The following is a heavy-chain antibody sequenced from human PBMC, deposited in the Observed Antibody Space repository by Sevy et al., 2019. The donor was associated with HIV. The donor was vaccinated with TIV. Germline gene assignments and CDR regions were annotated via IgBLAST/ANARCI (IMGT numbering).Heavy chain of an antibody. J-gene: IGHJ4*02. CDR1: GFIFSDYG. V-gene: IGHV3-33*01. CDR2: VWYDGNIK. Sequence: GGSLRLSCAASGFIFSDYGMHWVRQSPVNGLEWVAVVWYDGNIKYYADSVKGRFTISRDNSKNTLYLQMNNLRAEDXXXXXXXXXXXXXXXXXXXXXXXXYYFDYWGQGTLVTVSS. CDR3: XXXXXXXXXXXXXXXXXXYYFDY.